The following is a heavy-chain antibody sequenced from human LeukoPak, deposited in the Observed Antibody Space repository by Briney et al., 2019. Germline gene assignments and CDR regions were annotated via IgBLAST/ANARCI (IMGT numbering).Heavy chain of an antibody. D-gene: IGHD1-26*01. Sequence: ASVKVSCKVPGYMLTEVSIHWVRQAPGKGLEGMGSFDPDDGETIYAQKFQGRHSMTEDTSAATAYMELSSLRSEDTAVYFCAAERELISWGQGTLVTVSS. V-gene: IGHV1-24*01. CDR1: GYMLTEVS. J-gene: IGHJ5*02. CDR3: AAERELIS. CDR2: FDPDDGET.